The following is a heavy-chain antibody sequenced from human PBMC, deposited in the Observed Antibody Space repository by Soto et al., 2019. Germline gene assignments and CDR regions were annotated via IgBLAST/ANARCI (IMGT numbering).Heavy chain of an antibody. CDR2: ISYDGSNK. J-gene: IGHJ5*02. V-gene: IGHV3-30-3*01. CDR3: AKDRDSSLWADWFDP. D-gene: IGHD6-13*01. Sequence: GGSLRLSCAASGFTFSSYAMHWVRQAPGKGLEWVAVISYDGSNKYYADSVKGRFTISRDNSKNTLYLRMNSLRAEDTAVYYCAKDRDSSLWADWFDPWGQGTLVTVSS. CDR1: GFTFSSYA.